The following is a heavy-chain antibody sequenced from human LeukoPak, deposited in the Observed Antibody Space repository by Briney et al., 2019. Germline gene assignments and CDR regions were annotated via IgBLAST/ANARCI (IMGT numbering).Heavy chain of an antibody. V-gene: IGHV1-46*03. J-gene: IGHJ5*02. CDR2: INPSGGST. CDR1: GYTFTSYY. CDR3: AREYYDPNWFDP. Sequence: APVKVSSKASGYTFTSYYMHWVRQAPGQGLEWMGIINPSGGSTSYAQKFQGRVTMTRDTSTSTVYMELSSLRSEDTAVYYCAREYYDPNWFDPWGQGTLVTVSS. D-gene: IGHD3-3*01.